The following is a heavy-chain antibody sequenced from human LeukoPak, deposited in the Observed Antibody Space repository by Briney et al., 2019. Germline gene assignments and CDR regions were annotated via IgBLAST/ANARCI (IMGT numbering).Heavy chain of an antibody. CDR3: AKDKGYSGYEEYFQH. CDR1: GFTCSSYP. D-gene: IGHD5-12*01. J-gene: IGHJ1*01. V-gene: IGHV3-23*01. Sequence: PGGSLRLSCAASGFTCSSYPMSWVRQAPGKELEWVSAISGSGGSTYYADSVKGRFTISRDNSKNTLYLQMNSLRAEDTAVYYCAKDKGYSGYEEYFQHWGQGTLVTVSS. CDR2: ISGSGGST.